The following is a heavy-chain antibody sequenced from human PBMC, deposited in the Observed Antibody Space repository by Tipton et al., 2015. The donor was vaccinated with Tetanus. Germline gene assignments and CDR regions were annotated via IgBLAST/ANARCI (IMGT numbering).Heavy chain of an antibody. CDR3: AREGAPRAFDI. CDR2: IHHSGLA. Sequence: TLSLTCTVSGDSVSTGNFYWSWIRQPPGKGLEWIAFIHHSGLAFSKPSLKSRVSISIDTSQNQFSLRLTSVTAADTAVYYCAREGAPRAFDIWGQGTMVTVSS. CDR1: GDSVSTGNFY. J-gene: IGHJ3*02. V-gene: IGHV4-30-4*01.